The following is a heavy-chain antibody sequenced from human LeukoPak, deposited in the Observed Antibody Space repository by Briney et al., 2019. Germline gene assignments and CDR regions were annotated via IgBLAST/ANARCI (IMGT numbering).Heavy chain of an antibody. CDR2: IRSSSSTI. CDR3: ARELREHGVFDI. D-gene: IGHD1-26*01. J-gene: IGHJ3*02. V-gene: IGHV3-48*01. Sequence: GGSLRLSCEASGFTFSNYSMNWVRQAPGKGLEWVSYIRSSSSTIYYADSVKGRFSISRDNSKNTVYLQMSSLRAEDTAIYYCARELREHGVFDIWGQGTMVTVSS. CDR1: GFTFSNYS.